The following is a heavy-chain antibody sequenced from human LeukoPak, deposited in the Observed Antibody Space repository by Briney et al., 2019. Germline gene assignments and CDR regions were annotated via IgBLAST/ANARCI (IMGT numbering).Heavy chain of an antibody. CDR1: GFTVSSNY. CDR3: ATIERKRDDYTYNAFDI. CDR2: IYSGGST. D-gene: IGHD5-24*01. Sequence: GGSLRLSCAASGFTVSSNYMSWVRQAPGKGLEWVSVIYSGGSTYYADSVKGRFTISRDNSKNTLYLQMNSPRAEDTAVYYCATIERKRDDYTYNAFDIWGQGTMVTVSS. V-gene: IGHV3-66*01. J-gene: IGHJ3*02.